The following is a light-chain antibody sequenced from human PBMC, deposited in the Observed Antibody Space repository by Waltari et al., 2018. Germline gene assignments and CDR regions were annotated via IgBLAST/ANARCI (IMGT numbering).Light chain of an antibody. V-gene: IGKV3-11*01. J-gene: IGKJ1*01. Sequence: EVVLTQSPATLSLSPVERVTLSCRASQSVSVYLAWYQQKPGQAPRLLIYDASDRATGVPARFSGSGSGTDFTLTISSLEPEDFAVYYCQQRTDRPPVTFGQGTRVEMK. CDR2: DAS. CDR3: QQRTDRPPVT. CDR1: QSVSVY.